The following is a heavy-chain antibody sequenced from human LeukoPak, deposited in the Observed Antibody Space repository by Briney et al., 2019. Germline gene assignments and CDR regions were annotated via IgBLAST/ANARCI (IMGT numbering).Heavy chain of an antibody. Sequence: ASVKVSCKVSGYTLTELSMHWVRQAPGKGLEWMGGFDPEDGETIYAQKFQGRVTMTKDTSTDTAYMELSSLRSEDTAVYYCATRIAVAGLFDYWGQGTLVTVSS. CDR3: ATRIAVAGLFDY. V-gene: IGHV1-24*01. D-gene: IGHD6-19*01. CDR1: GYTLTELS. CDR2: FDPEDGET. J-gene: IGHJ4*02.